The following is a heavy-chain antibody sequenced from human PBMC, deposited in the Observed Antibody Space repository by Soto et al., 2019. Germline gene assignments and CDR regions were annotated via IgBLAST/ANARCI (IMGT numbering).Heavy chain of an antibody. J-gene: IGHJ6*02. CDR1: GGSFSGYY. Sequence: PSETLSLTCAVYGGSFSGYYWSWIRQPPGKGLEWIGEINHSGSTNYNPSLKSRVTISVDTSKNQFSLKLSSVTAADTAVYYCARDRGIFGVVVPSHYYYGMDVWGQGTTVTVSS. CDR3: ARDRGIFGVVVPSHYYYGMDV. V-gene: IGHV4-34*01. D-gene: IGHD3-3*01. CDR2: INHSGST.